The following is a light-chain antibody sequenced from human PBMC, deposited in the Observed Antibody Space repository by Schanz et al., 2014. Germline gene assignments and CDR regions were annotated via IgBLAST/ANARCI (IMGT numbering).Light chain of an antibody. V-gene: IGKV3-20*01. CDR1: QSVSSSY. CDR2: GAS. Sequence: EIVLTQSPGTLSLSPGERATLSCRASQSVSSSYLAWSQQKPGQAPRLLIYGASSRATGIPDRFSGSGSGTDFTLTISRLEPEDFATYYCQQATGFPPTFGGGTKVEIK. J-gene: IGKJ4*01. CDR3: QQATGFPPT.